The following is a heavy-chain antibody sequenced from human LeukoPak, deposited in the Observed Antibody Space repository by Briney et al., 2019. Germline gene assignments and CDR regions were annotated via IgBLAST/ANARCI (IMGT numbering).Heavy chain of an antibody. CDR3: AKDKSLRYFDWLQYFQH. J-gene: IGHJ1*01. CDR2: ISGSGGST. CDR1: GFTFSSYA. Sequence: GGSLRLSCAASGFTFSSYAMSWVRQAPGKGLEWVSAISGSGGSTYYADSVKGRFTIFRDNSKNSLFLQMNSLRAEDTAVYYCAKDKSLRYFDWLQYFQHWGQGALVTVSS. V-gene: IGHV3-23*01. D-gene: IGHD3-9*01.